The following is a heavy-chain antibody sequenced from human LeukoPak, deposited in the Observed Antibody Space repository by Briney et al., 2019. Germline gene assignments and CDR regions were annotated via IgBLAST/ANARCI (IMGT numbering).Heavy chain of an antibody. V-gene: IGHV3-21*01. J-gene: IGHJ4*02. CDR2: ISSSSSYI. CDR1: GFTFSSYS. CDR3: ARSDSSGWFDY. D-gene: IGHD6-19*01. Sequence: GRSLRLSRAASGFTFSSYSMNWVRQAPGKGLEWVSSISSSSSYIYYADSVKGRFTISRDNAKNSLYLQMNSLRAEDTAVYYCARSDSSGWFDYWGQGTLVTVSS.